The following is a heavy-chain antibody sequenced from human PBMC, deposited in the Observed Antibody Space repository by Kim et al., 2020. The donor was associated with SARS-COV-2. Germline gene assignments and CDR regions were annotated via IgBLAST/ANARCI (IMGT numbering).Heavy chain of an antibody. CDR1: GGSFSGYY. Sequence: SETLSLTCAVYGGSFSGYYWSWIRQPPGKGLEWIGEINHSGSTNYNPSLKSRVTISVDTSKNQFSLKLSSVTAADTAVYYCARFEDPVPGVYYDILTGYYPDAFDIWGQGTMVTVSS. J-gene: IGHJ3*02. V-gene: IGHV4-34*01. CDR2: INHSGST. CDR3: ARFEDPVPGVYYDILTGYYPDAFDI. D-gene: IGHD3-9*01.